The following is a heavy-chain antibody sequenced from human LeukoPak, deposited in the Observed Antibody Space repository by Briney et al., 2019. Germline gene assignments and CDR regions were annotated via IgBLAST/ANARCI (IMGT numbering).Heavy chain of an antibody. Sequence: ASVKVSCKVSGYTLTELSTHWVRQAPGKGLEWMGGFDPEDGETIYAQKFQGRVTMTEDTSTDTAYMELSSLRSEDTAVYYCATVTPEKNYYYYGMDVWGQGTTVTVSS. CDR1: GYTLTELS. D-gene: IGHD2-15*01. V-gene: IGHV1-24*01. CDR2: FDPEDGET. J-gene: IGHJ6*02. CDR3: ATVTPEKNYYYYGMDV.